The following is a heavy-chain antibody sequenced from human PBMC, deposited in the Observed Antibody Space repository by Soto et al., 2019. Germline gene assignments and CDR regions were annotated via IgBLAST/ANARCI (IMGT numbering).Heavy chain of an antibody. CDR3: ARVNHYYYYLDV. V-gene: IGHV4-31*03. Sequence: SETLSLTCTVAGGSISSGGYYWSWIRQHPGKGLEWIGYIYYSGSTYYNPSLKSRVTISVDTSKNQFSLKLSSVTAADTAVYCCARVNHYYYYLDVWGKGTTVTVSS. J-gene: IGHJ6*03. CDR2: IYYSGST. CDR1: GGSISSGGYY.